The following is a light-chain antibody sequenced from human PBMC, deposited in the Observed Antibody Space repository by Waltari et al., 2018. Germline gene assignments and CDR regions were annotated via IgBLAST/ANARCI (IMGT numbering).Light chain of an antibody. V-gene: IGKV3-20*01. CDR3: QRYGGSSLT. CDR1: QSVGSNY. J-gene: IGKJ4*01. Sequence: EIVLTQSPGTLSLSPGERATLSCRASQSVGSNYFAWYYQRPGQAPRLLIYGASTRATGIPDRFSGSGSGTDFTLTITRLEPEDFAVYYCQRYGGSSLTFGGGTKVEIK. CDR2: GAS.